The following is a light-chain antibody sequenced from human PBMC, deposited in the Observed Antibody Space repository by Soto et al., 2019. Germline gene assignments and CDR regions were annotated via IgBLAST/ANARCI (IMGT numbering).Light chain of an antibody. CDR3: QSYDKDFNWV. J-gene: IGLJ3*02. CDR2: ENS. V-gene: IGLV1-40*01. Sequence: QLVLTQPPSVSGAPGQRVTISCTGSGSNIGAGYDVHWYQHLPGTAPRLVIYENSKRPSGVPGRFSAAKAGASASLAIDGLQEEDEAEYYCQSYDKDFNWVFGGGTKVTVL. CDR1: GSNIGAGYD.